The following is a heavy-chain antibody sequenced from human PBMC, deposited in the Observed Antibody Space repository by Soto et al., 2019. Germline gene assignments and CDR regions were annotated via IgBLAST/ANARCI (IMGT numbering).Heavy chain of an antibody. CDR2: ISGSGSHT. J-gene: IGHJ4*02. CDR3: AKDVVLLKAAGGQYFDY. Sequence: GGSLRLSCAASGFTFSDHYMDWVRQAPGKGLEWVSAISGSGSHTYYADSVKGRFSISRENSKNTLYVQMNSLRAEDTAVYYCAKDVVLLKAAGGQYFDYSGQGVLVTVSS. V-gene: IGHV3-23*01. CDR1: GFTFSDHY. D-gene: IGHD6-13*01.